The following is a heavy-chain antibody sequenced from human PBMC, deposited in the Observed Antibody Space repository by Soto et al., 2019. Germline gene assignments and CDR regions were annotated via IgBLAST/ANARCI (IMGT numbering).Heavy chain of an antibody. Sequence: QVQLVQSGAEVKKPGSSVKVSCKASGGTFSSYAISWVRPAPGQGLEWLGGIIPIFGTANYAQKFQGRVTSTADESTSTAYMELSSLRSEDTAVYYCAREGGRPNGMDVWGQGTTVTVSS. CDR1: GGTFSSYA. J-gene: IGHJ6*02. V-gene: IGHV1-69*12. CDR3: AREGGRPNGMDV. D-gene: IGHD2-15*01. CDR2: IIPIFGTA.